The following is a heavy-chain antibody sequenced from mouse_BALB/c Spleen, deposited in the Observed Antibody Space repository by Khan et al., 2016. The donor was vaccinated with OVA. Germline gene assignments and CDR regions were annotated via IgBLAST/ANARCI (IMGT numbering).Heavy chain of an antibody. V-gene: IGHV2-9*02. Sequence: VQLVESGPGLVAPSQSLSITCTVSGFSLTNYGVHWVRQPPGKGLEWLGVIWTGGRTNYNSALMSRLSISKDNSKSQVFLKMNSLQIDDTAIYYCARSYYYDVGGVTYWGQGTLVTVSA. CDR1: GFSLTNYG. CDR3: ARSYYYDVGGVTY. CDR2: IWTGGRT. J-gene: IGHJ3*01. D-gene: IGHD2-4*01.